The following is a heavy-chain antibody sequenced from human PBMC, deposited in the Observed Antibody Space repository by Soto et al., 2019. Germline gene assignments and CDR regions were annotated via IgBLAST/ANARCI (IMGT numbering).Heavy chain of an antibody. CDR2: FDPEDGET. D-gene: IGHD1-26*01. CDR3: ATSVGIGAAYFDY. Sequence: ASVKVSCKVSGYTLTELSMHWVRQAPGKGLEWMGGFDPEDGETIYAQKFQGRVTMTEDTSTDPAYMELSSLRSEDTAVYYCATSVGIGAAYFDYWGQGTLVTVSS. V-gene: IGHV1-24*01. CDR1: GYTLTELS. J-gene: IGHJ4*02.